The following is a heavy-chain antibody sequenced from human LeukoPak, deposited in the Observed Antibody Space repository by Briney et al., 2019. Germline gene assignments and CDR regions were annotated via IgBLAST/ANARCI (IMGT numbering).Heavy chain of an antibody. CDR1: GFTFSHYL. Sequence: GGSLRLSCAASGFTFSHYLMHWVRQAPGKGLVWVSRINSDESNTNSYADSVKGRFIISRDNTKNTLYLQMNSLRAEDTAVYFCGRGGNGIDIWGQGTTVIVSS. CDR3: GRGGNGIDI. D-gene: IGHD2-8*01. J-gene: IGHJ3*02. V-gene: IGHV3-74*01. CDR2: INSDESNT.